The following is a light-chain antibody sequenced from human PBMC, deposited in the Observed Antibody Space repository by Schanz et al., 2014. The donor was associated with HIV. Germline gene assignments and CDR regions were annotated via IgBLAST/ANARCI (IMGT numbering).Light chain of an antibody. J-gene: IGLJ3*02. CDR2: GVD. V-gene: IGLV2-14*03. CDR3: SSCTTSNTLV. CDR1: SSDIGPYNC. Sequence: QSVLTQPASVSGSPGQSISISCTGTSSDIGPYNCVSWYQQRPGKAPKLVISGVDYRPSGVSSRFSGSKSGSAASLTISGLQAEDEADYYCSSCTTSNTLVFGGGTKVTV.